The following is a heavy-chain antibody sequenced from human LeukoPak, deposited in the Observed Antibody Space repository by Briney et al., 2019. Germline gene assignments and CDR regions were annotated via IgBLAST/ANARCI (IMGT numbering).Heavy chain of an antibody. D-gene: IGHD3-10*01. V-gene: IGHV4-30-4*01. J-gene: IGHJ4*02. CDR3: ARDQGRYYGSGSPHDY. CDR2: IYYSGST. CDR1: GGSISSGSYY. Sequence: SETLSLTCTVSGGSISSGSYYWSWIRQPPGKGLEWIGYIYYSGSTYYNPSLKSRVTISVDTSKNQFSLKLSSVTAADTAVYYCARDQGRYYGSGSPHDYWGQGTLVTVSS.